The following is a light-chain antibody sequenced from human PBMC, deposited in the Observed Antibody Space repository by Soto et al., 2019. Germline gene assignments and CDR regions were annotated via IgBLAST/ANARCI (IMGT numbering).Light chain of an antibody. CDR2: QDT. V-gene: IGLV3-1*01. CDR1: KLGSRY. CDR3: QAWDSSVVV. Sequence: SYELTQPPSVSVSPGQTATIICSGDKLGSRYVFWYQQRPGQSPVLVIYQDTKRPSGIPERFSGSNSGNTATLTIGGTQAMDEADYYCQAWDSSVVVFGGGTQLTVL. J-gene: IGLJ2*01.